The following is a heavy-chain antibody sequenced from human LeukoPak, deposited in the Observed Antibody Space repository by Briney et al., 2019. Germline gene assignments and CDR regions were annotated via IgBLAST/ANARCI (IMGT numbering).Heavy chain of an antibody. CDR1: GNSISSGDNY. Sequence: SETLSLTCTVSGNSISSGDNYWSWIRQPAGKGLEWIGRIYTSGSTNYNPSLKSRVTISGDTSKNQSSLRLSSVTAADTAVYYCARASYSYDINGWVPFDYWGQGTLVTVSS. V-gene: IGHV4-61*02. CDR3: ARASYSYDINGWVPFDY. J-gene: IGHJ4*02. CDR2: IYTSGST. D-gene: IGHD3-22*01.